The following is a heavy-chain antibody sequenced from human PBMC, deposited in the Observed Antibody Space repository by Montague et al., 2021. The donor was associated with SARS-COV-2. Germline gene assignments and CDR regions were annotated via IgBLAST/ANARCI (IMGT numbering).Heavy chain of an antibody. CDR3: VRYPHYDGLNGPPDF. V-gene: IGHV4-59*08. D-gene: IGHD3-9*01. Sequence: SETLSLTCTVSGVSVTDYYWSWIRQPPGKGLEWVGDVLYNKGTNFNPSLKSRVAISVDTSKNQFSLRLTSVTAADTAFYYCVRYPHYDGLNGPPDFWDQGTLATVSS. CDR1: GVSVTDYY. J-gene: IGHJ4*02. CDR2: VLYNKGT.